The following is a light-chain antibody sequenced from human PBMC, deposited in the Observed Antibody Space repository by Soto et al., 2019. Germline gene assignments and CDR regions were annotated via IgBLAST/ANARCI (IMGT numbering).Light chain of an antibody. V-gene: IGKV3-15*01. CDR2: DTS. J-gene: IGKJ4*01. CDR1: QGIGDT. CDR3: QHYVNWPLT. Sequence: PATLSLPPWEGATLSCRASQGIGDTLAWYQQKPGQTPRLLIYDTSIRATGVPARFSGSRSGAEFTLTISSLQSEDFAVYYCQHYVNWPLTFGGGTKVDIK.